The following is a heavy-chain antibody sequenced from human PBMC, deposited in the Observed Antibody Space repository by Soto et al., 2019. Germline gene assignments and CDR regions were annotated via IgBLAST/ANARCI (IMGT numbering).Heavy chain of an antibody. J-gene: IGHJ4*02. CDR1: GYTFTSYG. CDR2: ISAYNGNT. V-gene: IGHV1-18*01. CDR3: ARAGATGIAVAGTFDY. Sequence: ASVKVSCKASGYTFTSYGISWVRQAPGQGLEWMGWISAYNGNTNYAQKLQGRVTMTTDTSTSTAYMELRSLRSDDTAVYYCARAGATGIAVAGTFDYWGQGTLVTVSS. D-gene: IGHD6-19*01.